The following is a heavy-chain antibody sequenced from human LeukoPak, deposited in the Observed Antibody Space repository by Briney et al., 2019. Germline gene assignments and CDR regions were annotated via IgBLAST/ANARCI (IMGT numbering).Heavy chain of an antibody. CDR1: GVSISSYY. CDR2: IYTSGST. J-gene: IGHJ6*03. D-gene: IGHD2-2*01. CDR3: ARTTEGYCSSASCFGFSYSYYMDV. V-gene: IGHV4-4*07. Sequence: SETLSLTCTVSGVSISSYYWSCIRQPAGKGLEWIGRIYTSGSTNYNPSLKSRVTMSVDTSKNQFSLKLSSVTAADTAVYYCARTTEGYCSSASCFGFSYSYYMDVWGKGTTVTISS.